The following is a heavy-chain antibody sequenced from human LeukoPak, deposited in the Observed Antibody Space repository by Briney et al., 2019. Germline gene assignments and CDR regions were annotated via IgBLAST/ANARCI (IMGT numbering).Heavy chain of an antibody. J-gene: IGHJ4*02. Sequence: ASVKVSCKASGYTFTGYYMHWARQAPGQGLEWMGWINPNSGGTNYAQKFQGRVTMTRDTSISTAYMELSRLRSDDTAVYYCARPMVRGVIGVFDYWGQGTLVTVSS. CDR1: GYTFTGYY. CDR2: INPNSGGT. CDR3: ARPMVRGVIGVFDY. V-gene: IGHV1-2*02. D-gene: IGHD3-10*01.